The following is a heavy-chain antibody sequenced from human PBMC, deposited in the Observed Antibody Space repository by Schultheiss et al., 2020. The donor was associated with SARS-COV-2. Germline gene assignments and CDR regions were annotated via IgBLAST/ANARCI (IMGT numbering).Heavy chain of an antibody. J-gene: IGHJ4*02. CDR3: ARDWRYGDPDEY. V-gene: IGHV3-30*03. Sequence: GGSLRLSCAASGFTFSSYGMHWVRQAPGKGLEWVAVISYDGSNKYYVDSVKGRFTISRDNAKNSLYLQMNSLRPVDTAVYYCARDWRYGDPDEYWGQGTLVTVSS. D-gene: IGHD4-17*01. CDR1: GFTFSSYG. CDR2: ISYDGSNK.